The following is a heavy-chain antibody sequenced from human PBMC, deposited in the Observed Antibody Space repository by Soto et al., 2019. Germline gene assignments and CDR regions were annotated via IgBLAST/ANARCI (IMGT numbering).Heavy chain of an antibody. V-gene: IGHV4-59*01. CDR3: ARGAADTAMVDS. CDR2: IFYSGST. D-gene: IGHD5-18*01. J-gene: IGHJ4*02. CDR1: GGSIRSYY. Sequence: VHLQESGPGLVTASETLSLTCTVSGGSIRSYYWTWIRQPPGKGLEWLGYIFYSGSTFYNPSLKSRVTISIHTSKSQFSLQLTSVTAADTAVYYCARGAADTAMVDSWGQGTLVTVSS.